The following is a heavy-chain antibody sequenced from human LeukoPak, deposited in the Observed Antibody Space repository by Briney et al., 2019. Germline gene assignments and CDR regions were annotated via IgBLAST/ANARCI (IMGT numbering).Heavy chain of an antibody. J-gene: IGHJ4*02. CDR2: IYYSGNT. V-gene: IGHV4-39*01. CDR3: ARQRGGYVDY. D-gene: IGHD2-15*01. Sequence: PSETLSLTCTVSGGSISSSSYYWGWIRQPPGKGLEWIGSIYYSGNTNYNPSLKSRVTISVDTSKNQFSLMLGSVTAADTAVFYCARQRGGYVDYWGQGTLVTVSS. CDR1: GGSISSSSYY.